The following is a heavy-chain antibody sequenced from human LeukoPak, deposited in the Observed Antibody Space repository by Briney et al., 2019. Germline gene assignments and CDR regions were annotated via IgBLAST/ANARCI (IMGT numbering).Heavy chain of an antibody. J-gene: IGHJ5*02. Sequence: ASVKVSCKASGYTFTSYGISWVRQAPGQGLEWMGWISAYNGNTNYAQKLQGRVTMTTDTSTSTAYMELSSLRSEDTAVYYCAVVVVVAATRLSWFDPWGQGTLVTVSS. CDR2: ISAYNGNT. CDR1: GYTFTSYG. V-gene: IGHV1-18*01. D-gene: IGHD2-15*01. CDR3: AVVVVVAATRLSWFDP.